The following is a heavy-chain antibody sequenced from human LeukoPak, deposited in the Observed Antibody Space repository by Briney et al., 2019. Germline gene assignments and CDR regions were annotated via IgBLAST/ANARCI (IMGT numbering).Heavy chain of an antibody. CDR1: GFTFSSYA. CDR3: AKDDGDGYNYAFDY. Sequence: GGSLRLSCAASGFTFSSYAMSWVRQAPXXXXXWXSAISGSGGSTYYADSVKGRFTISRDNSKNTLYLQMNSLRAEDTAVYYCAKDDGDGYNYAFDYWGQGTLVTVSS. V-gene: IGHV3-23*01. J-gene: IGHJ4*02. CDR2: ISGSGGST. D-gene: IGHD5-24*01.